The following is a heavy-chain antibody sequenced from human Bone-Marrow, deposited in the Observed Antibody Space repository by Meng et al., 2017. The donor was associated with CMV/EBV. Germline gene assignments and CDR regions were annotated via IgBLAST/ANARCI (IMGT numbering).Heavy chain of an antibody. J-gene: IGHJ4*02. CDR3: VRLSGPSLNF. D-gene: IGHD3-10*01. V-gene: IGHV2-5*02. Sequence: TWAFSGFSLSTGGVGVTWIRQRPRKALEWITLIYWDDDRRYSPALQSRLTITKDTSKNPVVLTMTNMDPVDTATYYCVRLSGPSLNFWGQGTLVTVSS. CDR1: GFSLSTGGVG. CDR2: IYWDDDR.